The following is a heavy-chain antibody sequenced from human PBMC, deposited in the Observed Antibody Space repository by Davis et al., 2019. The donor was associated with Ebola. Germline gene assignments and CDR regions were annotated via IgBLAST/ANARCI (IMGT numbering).Heavy chain of an antibody. CDR1: GGSISSSSYY. CDR2: IYHSGST. Sequence: MPGGSLRLTCTVSGGSISSSSYYWGWIRQPPGKGLEWIGYIYHSGSTYYNPSLKSRVTISVDRSKNQFSLKLSSVTAADTAVYYCARQSYSSWDYFDYWGQGTLVTVSS. J-gene: IGHJ4*02. CDR3: ARQSYSSWDYFDY. V-gene: IGHV4-39*07. D-gene: IGHD6-13*01.